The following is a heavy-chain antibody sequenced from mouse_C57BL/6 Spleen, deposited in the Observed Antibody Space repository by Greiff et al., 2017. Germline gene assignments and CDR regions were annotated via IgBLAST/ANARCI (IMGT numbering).Heavy chain of an antibody. CDR2: INPNNGGT. V-gene: IGHV1-18*01. D-gene: IGHD2-4*01. CDR1: GYTFTDYN. Sequence: VQLQQSGPELVKPGASVKIPCKASGYTFTDYNMDWVKQSHGKSLEWIGDINPNNGGTIYNQKFKGKATLTVDKSSSTAYMGLRSLTSEDTAVYYCAAIYYDYEGPFAYWGQGTLVTVSA. J-gene: IGHJ3*01. CDR3: AAIYYDYEGPFAY.